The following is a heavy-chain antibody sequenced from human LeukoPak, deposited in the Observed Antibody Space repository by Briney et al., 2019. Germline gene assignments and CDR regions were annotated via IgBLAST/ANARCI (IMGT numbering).Heavy chain of an antibody. V-gene: IGHV5-51*01. Sequence: GESLQISCKGSGYSFTSYWIGWVRQMPGKGLEWMGIIYPGDSDTRYSPSFQGQVAISADKSISTAYLQWSSLKASDTAMYYCARVHDSSGYYSNFDYWGQGTLVTVSS. CDR2: IYPGDSDT. J-gene: IGHJ4*02. CDR1: GYSFTSYW. D-gene: IGHD3-22*01. CDR3: ARVHDSSGYYSNFDY.